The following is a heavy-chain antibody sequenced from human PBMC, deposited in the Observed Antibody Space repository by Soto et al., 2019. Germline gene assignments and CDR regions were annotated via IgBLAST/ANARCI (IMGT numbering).Heavy chain of an antibody. Sequence: PGGSLRLSCSASGFTFSNYAMHWVRQAPGEGLEYVSAISSNGGSTYYADSVRDRFTMSRDNSKNTLYLQMSSLRAEDTAVYYCVKDFFKVPAAPGRFDSWAQGTLVPVSS. J-gene: IGHJ4*02. D-gene: IGHD6-13*01. CDR1: GFTFSNYA. CDR3: VKDFFKVPAAPGRFDS. V-gene: IGHV3-64D*06. CDR2: ISSNGGST.